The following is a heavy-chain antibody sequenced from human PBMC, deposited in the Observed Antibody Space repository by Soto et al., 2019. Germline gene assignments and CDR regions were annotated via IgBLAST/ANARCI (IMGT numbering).Heavy chain of an antibody. CDR3: TTHRHYDFWSGYYREYFQH. Sequence: RRLSCAASGFTFSNAWMSWVRQAPGKGLEWVGRIKSKTDGGTTDYAAPVKGRFTISRDDSKNTLYLQMNSLKTEDTAVYYCTTHRHYDFWSGYYREYFQHWGQGTLVTVSS. CDR2: IKSKTDGGTT. V-gene: IGHV3-15*01. J-gene: IGHJ1*01. D-gene: IGHD3-3*01. CDR1: GFTFSNAW.